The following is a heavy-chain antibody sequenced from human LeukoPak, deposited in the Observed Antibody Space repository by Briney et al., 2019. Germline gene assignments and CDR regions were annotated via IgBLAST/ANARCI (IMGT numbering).Heavy chain of an antibody. CDR1: GYTFTSYY. D-gene: IGHD6-13*01. CDR3: ARRQKRAAAGTAVDY. Sequence: ASVKVSCKASGYTFTSYYMHWVRQAPGQGLEWMGIINPSGGSTSYAQKFQGRVTMTRDMSTSTVYMELSSLRSEDTAVYYCARRQKRAAAGTAVDYWGQGTLVTVSS. J-gene: IGHJ4*02. CDR2: INPSGGST. V-gene: IGHV1-46*01.